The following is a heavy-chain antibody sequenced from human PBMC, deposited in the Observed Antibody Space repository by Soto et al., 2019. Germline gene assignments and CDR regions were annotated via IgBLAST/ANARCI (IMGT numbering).Heavy chain of an antibody. D-gene: IGHD6-13*01. CDR1: GYTFTSYY. J-gene: IGHJ6*02. Sequence: ASVKVSCKASGYTFTSYYMHWVRQAPGQGLEWMGIINPSGGSTSYAQKFQGRVTMTRDTSTSTVYMELSSLRSEDTAVYYCARDLIAAATSYYYYYGMDVWAQGTTVTVS. V-gene: IGHV1-46*01. CDR2: INPSGGST. CDR3: ARDLIAAATSYYYYYGMDV.